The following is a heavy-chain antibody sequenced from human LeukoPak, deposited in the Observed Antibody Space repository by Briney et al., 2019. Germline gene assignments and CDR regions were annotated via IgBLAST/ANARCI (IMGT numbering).Heavy chain of an antibody. CDR2: INPNSGGT. CDR3: ARDGPYCSSTSCYDYFDY. D-gene: IGHD2-2*01. V-gene: IGHV1-2*02. J-gene: IGHJ4*02. CDR1: GYTFTGYY. Sequence: ASVKVSCKASGYTFTGYYMHWVRQAPGQGLEWMGWINPNSGGTNYAQKFQGRVTMTRDTSISTAYMELSRLRSDDTAVYYCARDGPYCSSTSCYDYFDYWGQGTLVTVSS.